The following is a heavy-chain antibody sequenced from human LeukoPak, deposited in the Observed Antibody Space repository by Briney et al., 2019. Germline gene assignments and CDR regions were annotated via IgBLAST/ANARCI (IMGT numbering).Heavy chain of an antibody. D-gene: IGHD6-25*01. CDR2: MSPGSGYT. V-gene: IGHV1-8*02. CDR3: ARGIEAGVDY. Sequence: ASVKVSCKTSGYTFTNYDINWVRQATGQGLEWLGWMSPGSGYTGYAQKFQGRVTMTRDISTTTAYVELSSLRSEDTAVYYCARGIEAGVDYWGQGTLDTVPS. CDR1: GYTFTNYD. J-gene: IGHJ4*02.